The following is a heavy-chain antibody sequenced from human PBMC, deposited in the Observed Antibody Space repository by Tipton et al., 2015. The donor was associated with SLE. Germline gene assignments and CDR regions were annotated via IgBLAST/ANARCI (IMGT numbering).Heavy chain of an antibody. D-gene: IGHD3-10*01. CDR2: ITHTRNT. CDR3: ARGPITLYYFDY. J-gene: IGHJ4*02. Sequence: TLSLTCAVYGGSFNGYYWNWIRQPPGKGLEWIGEITHTRNTNYNPSLKSRVTISVDTSKNQLSLKLNSVTAADTAVYYCARGPITLYYFDYWGQGTLVTVSS. CDR1: GGSFNGYY. V-gene: IGHV4-34*01.